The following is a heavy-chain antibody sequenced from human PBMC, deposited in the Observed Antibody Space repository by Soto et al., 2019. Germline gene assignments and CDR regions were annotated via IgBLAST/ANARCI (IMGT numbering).Heavy chain of an antibody. CDR2: IYYSGST. Sequence: SETLSLTCTVSGASISKNNDYWGWFRQPPGKGLDSIGSIYYSGSTYYNPSLKSRVTISVDTSKNQFSLKLSSVTAADTAVYYCTRETYYYYGMDVWGQGTTVTVSS. CDR3: TRETYYYYGMDV. V-gene: IGHV4-39*01. D-gene: IGHD1-26*01. CDR1: GASISKNNDY. J-gene: IGHJ6*02.